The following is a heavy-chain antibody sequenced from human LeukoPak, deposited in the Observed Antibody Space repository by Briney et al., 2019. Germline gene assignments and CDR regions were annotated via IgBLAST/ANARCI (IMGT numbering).Heavy chain of an antibody. Sequence: PGGSLRLSCAASGITFDDYAMHWARQVPGKGLEWVSLISGEGGSTYYADPVKGRFTISRDNSKNSLYLQMNSLRTEDTALYYCAKGIFWSGYYGLDYWGQGTLVTVSS. CDR2: ISGEGGST. V-gene: IGHV3-43*02. CDR3: AKGIFWSGYYGLDY. D-gene: IGHD3-3*01. J-gene: IGHJ4*02. CDR1: GITFDDYA.